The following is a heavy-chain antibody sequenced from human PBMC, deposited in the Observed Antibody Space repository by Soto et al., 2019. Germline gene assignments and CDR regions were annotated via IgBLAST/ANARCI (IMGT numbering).Heavy chain of an antibody. D-gene: IGHD2-15*01. CDR1: GGTFSSYA. V-gene: IGHV1-69*13. Sequence: ASVKVSCKASGGTFSSYAISWVRQAPGQGLEWMGGIIPIFGTANYAQKFQGRVTITADESTSTAYMELSSLRSEDTAVYYCARGLSTYGGNDYWGQGTLVTVSS. CDR3: ARGLSTYGGNDY. J-gene: IGHJ4*02. CDR2: IIPIFGTA.